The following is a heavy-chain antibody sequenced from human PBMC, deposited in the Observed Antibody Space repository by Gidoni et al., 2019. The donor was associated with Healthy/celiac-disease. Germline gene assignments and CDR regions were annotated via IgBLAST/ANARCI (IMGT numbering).Heavy chain of an antibody. CDR2: IIPIFGTA. J-gene: IGHJ4*02. CDR3: ARVVGYCSSTSCEYYFDY. V-gene: IGHV1-69*01. Sequence: QVQLVQSGAEVKKPGSSVKVSCKASGGTFRSYATSWVRQAPGQGLEWMGGIIPIFGTANYAQKFQGRVTITADESTSTAYMELSSLRSEDTAVYYCARVVGYCSSTSCEYYFDYWGQGTLVTVSS. D-gene: IGHD2-2*01. CDR1: GGTFRSYA.